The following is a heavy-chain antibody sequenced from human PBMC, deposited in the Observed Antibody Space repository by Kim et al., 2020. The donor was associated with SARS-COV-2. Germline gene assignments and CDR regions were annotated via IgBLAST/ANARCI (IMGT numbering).Heavy chain of an antibody. Sequence: GGSLRLFCAASGFTFSSYAMHWVRQAPGKGLEWVAVISYDGSNKYYADSVKGRFTISRDNSKNTLYLQMNSLRAEDTAVYYCARDLGHLLRYFDWSTKRNPDYWGQGTLVTVAA. CDR2: ISYDGSNK. V-gene: IGHV3-30*04. CDR3: ARDLGHLLRYFDWSTKRNPDY. D-gene: IGHD3-9*01. CDR1: GFTFSSYA. J-gene: IGHJ4*02.